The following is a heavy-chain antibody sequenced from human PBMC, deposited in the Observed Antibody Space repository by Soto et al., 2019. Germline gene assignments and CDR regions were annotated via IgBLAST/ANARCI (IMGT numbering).Heavy chain of an antibody. V-gene: IGHV1-46*01. Sequence: ASVKVSCKASGYTFTSYYMHWVRQAPGQGLEWMGIINPSGGSTSYAQKFQGRVTMTRDTSTSTVYMELSSLRSEDTAVYHCARALYLTYYYRSGSYYIGYWGQGTLVTVSS. J-gene: IGHJ4*02. CDR3: ARALYLTYYYRSGSYYIGY. D-gene: IGHD3-10*01. CDR1: GYTFTSYY. CDR2: INPSGGST.